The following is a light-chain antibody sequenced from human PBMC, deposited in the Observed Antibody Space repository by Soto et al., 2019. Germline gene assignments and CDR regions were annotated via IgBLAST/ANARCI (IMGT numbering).Light chain of an antibody. V-gene: IGLV2-23*02. CDR1: SSDVGSYNI. CDR2: EVT. CDR3: CSYAGSSTWV. J-gene: IGLJ3*02. Sequence: QSALTQPASVSGSPGQSITISCTGTSSDVGSYNIVSWYQQHPGKAPKVMIHEVTKRPSGVSNRFSGSKSGNTASLTISGLQAEDEADYYCCSYAGSSTWVFGGGTKVTVL.